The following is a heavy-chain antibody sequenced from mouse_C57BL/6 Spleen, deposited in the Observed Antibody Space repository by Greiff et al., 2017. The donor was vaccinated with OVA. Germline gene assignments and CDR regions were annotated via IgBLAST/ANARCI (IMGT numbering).Heavy chain of an antibody. Sequence: EVKLMESGGGLVKPGGSLKLSCAASGFTFSDYGMHWVRQAPEKGLEWVAYISSGSSTIYYAATVKGRFTISRDNAKNTLFLQMTSLRSEDTAMYYCARFGLLRGYFDYWGQGTTLTVSS. CDR3: ARFGLLRGYFDY. D-gene: IGHD2-3*01. V-gene: IGHV5-17*01. CDR2: ISSGSSTI. CDR1: GFTFSDYG. J-gene: IGHJ2*01.